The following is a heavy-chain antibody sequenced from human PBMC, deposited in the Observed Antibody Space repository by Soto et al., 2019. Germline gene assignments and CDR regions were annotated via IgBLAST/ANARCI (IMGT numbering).Heavy chain of an antibody. CDR2: ISQSGNT. Sequence: SETLSRTCSIYSGSFSWYYWSWIRQPPGKGLEWIGEISQSGNTNYSPSLKSRVSISIDTSKKQFSLNLASVSAADTAVYYCARAPKVSGSSQTRPDFWGQGTLVTVSS. CDR1: SGSFSWYY. CDR3: ARAPKVSGSSQTRPDF. D-gene: IGHD6-6*01. V-gene: IGHV4-34*01. J-gene: IGHJ4*02.